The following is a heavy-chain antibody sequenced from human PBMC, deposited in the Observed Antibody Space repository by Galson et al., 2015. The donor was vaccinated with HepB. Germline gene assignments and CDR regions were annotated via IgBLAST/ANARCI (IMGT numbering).Heavy chain of an antibody. CDR1: GFTFSSYG. J-gene: IGHJ3*02. V-gene: IGHV3-33*08. Sequence: SLRLSCAASGFTFSSYGMHWVRQAPGKGLEWVAVIWYDGSNKYYADSVKGRFTISRDNSKNTLYLQMNSLRAEDTAVYYCARDRYYGSGSYGAFDIWGQGTMVTVSS. CDR2: IWYDGSNK. CDR3: ARDRYYGSGSYGAFDI. D-gene: IGHD3-10*01.